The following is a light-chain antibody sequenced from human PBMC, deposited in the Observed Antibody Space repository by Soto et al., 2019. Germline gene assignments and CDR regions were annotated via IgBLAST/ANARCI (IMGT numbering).Light chain of an antibody. CDR3: QQLNSYRIT. Sequence: EIVLTQSPGTLSLSPGERATLSCRASQSVSNNYLAWYQQKPGQAPRLLIYGASNRATGIPDRFSGSGSGTDFTLTISSLQPEDFATYYCQQLNSYRITFGQGTRLEIK. J-gene: IGKJ5*01. V-gene: IGKV3-20*01. CDR1: QSVSNNY. CDR2: GAS.